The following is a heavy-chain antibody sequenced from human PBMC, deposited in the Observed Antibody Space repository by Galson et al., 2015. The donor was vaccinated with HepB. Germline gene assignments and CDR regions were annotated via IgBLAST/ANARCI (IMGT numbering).Heavy chain of an antibody. J-gene: IGHJ2*01. CDR3: ARDSNYYDSSGYYYLYWYFDL. CDR2: IWYDGSNK. D-gene: IGHD3-22*01. CDR1: GFTFSSYG. Sequence: SLRLSCAASGFTFSSYGMHWVRQAPGKGLEWVAVIWYDGSNKYYADSVKGRFTISRDNSKNTLYLQMNSLRAEDTAVYYCARDSNYYDSSGYYYLYWYFDLWGRGTLVTVSS. V-gene: IGHV3-33*01.